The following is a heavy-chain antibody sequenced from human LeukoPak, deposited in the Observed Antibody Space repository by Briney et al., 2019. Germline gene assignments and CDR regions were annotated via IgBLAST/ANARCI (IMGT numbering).Heavy chain of an antibody. J-gene: IGHJ3*02. CDR1: GFTFDDYA. CDR3: AKGFRGVNNGAFDI. Sequence: AGSLRLPCVPSGFTFDDYAMQRVRPTPGQGPEWVSGITCNSGSIGYADSVKGRFTISRDNAKNSLYLQMNSLRAEDMALYYCAKGFRGVNNGAFDIWGQGTMVTVSS. D-gene: IGHD3-10*01. CDR2: ITCNSGSI. V-gene: IGHV3-9*03.